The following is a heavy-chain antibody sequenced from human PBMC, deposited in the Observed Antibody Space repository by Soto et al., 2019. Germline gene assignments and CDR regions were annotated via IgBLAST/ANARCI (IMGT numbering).Heavy chain of an antibody. D-gene: IGHD3-3*01. Sequence: ASVKVSCKASGYTFTSYGISWVRQAPGQGLEWMGWISAYNGNTNYAQKLQGRVTMTTDTSTSTAYMELRSLRSDDTAVYYCARVTGLGFFGVVTISPFDYWGQGTLVTVSS. CDR1: GYTFTSYG. J-gene: IGHJ4*02. CDR2: ISAYNGNT. V-gene: IGHV1-18*01. CDR3: ARVTGLGFFGVVTISPFDY.